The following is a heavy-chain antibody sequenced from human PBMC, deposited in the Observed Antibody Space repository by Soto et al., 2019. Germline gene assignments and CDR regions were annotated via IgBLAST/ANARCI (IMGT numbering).Heavy chain of an antibody. CDR3: ARGAIVVVPAARTYYYYGMDV. D-gene: IGHD2-2*01. CDR2: IIPILGIA. Sequence: QVQLVQSGAEVKKPGSSVKVSCKASGGTFSSYTISWVRQAPGHGLEWMGRIIPILGIANYAQKFQGRVTITADKSTSTAYMELSSLRSEDTAVYYCARGAIVVVPAARTYYYYGMDVWGQGTTVTVSS. V-gene: IGHV1-69*02. CDR1: GGTFSSYT. J-gene: IGHJ6*02.